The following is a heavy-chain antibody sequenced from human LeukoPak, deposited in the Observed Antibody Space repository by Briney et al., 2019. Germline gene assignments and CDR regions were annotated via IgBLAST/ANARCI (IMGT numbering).Heavy chain of an antibody. Sequence: GGSLRLSCAASGFSFSSCEMNWVRQPPGKGLEWLSYISNSGSTIYYADSVKGRFTISRDNAENSLYLEMNSLRAEDTAVYYCARGVEQWLPPGEDYRGQGTLVTVSS. CDR2: ISNSGSTI. CDR1: GFSFSSCE. V-gene: IGHV3-48*03. CDR3: ARGVEQWLPPGEDY. J-gene: IGHJ4*02. D-gene: IGHD6-19*01.